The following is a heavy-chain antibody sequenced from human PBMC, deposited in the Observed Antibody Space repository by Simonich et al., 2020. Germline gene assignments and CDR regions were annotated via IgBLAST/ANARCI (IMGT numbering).Heavy chain of an antibody. Sequence: QLQLQESGTGLVKPSETLSLTCTVSGSYISSSRYYWGWIHQPPGKGLEWIGSIYYSGSTYYNPSLKSRVTISVDTSKNQFALKLSSGTAADTAVYYCARWAYSSSYFDYWGQGTLVTVSS. J-gene: IGHJ4*02. CDR2: IYYSGST. CDR1: GSYISSSRYY. D-gene: IGHD6-6*01. V-gene: IGHV4-39*01. CDR3: ARWAYSSSYFDY.